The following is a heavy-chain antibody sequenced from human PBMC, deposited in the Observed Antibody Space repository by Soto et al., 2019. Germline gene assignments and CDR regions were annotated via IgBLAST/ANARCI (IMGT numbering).Heavy chain of an antibody. CDR2: IRSKAYGGTT. V-gene: IGHV3-49*03. CDR3: TRGRSIAARPYYFDY. CDR1: GFTFGDYA. D-gene: IGHD6-6*01. J-gene: IGHJ4*02. Sequence: GGSLRLSCTASGFTFGDYAMSWFRQAPGKGLEWVGFIRSKAYGGTTEYAASVKGRFTISRDDSKSIAYLQMNSLKTEDTAVYYCTRGRSIAARPYYFDYWGQGTLVTVSS.